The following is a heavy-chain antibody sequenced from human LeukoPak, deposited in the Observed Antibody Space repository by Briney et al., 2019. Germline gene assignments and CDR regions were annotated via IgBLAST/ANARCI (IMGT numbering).Heavy chain of an antibody. D-gene: IGHD6-13*01. V-gene: IGHV4-34*01. CDR1: GGSFSGYY. CDR2: INHSGST. J-gene: IGHJ4*02. Sequence: SETLSLTCSVYGGSFSGYYWSWIRQPPGKGREWIGEINHSGSTNYNPSLKSRVTISVDTSKNQFSLKLSSVTAADTAVYYCARGGSRYSSSWYPRYFDYWGQGTLVTVSS. CDR3: ARGGSRYSSSWYPRYFDY.